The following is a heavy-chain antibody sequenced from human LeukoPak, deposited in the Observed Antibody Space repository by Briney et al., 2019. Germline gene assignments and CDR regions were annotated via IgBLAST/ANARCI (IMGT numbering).Heavy chain of an antibody. Sequence: QTGVSLRLSCAPCGFTFTTFRKNWVRHAPGEGLVWVSLINPDGRTTTYADSVKGRFTISRDNAKNTLYLQMNSLRAEDTAVYYCARDLHGSPDWWGQGTLVTVSS. V-gene: IGHV3-74*01. CDR1: GFTFTTFR. CDR3: ARDLHGSPDW. CDR2: INPDGRTT. D-gene: IGHD2-2*03. J-gene: IGHJ4*02.